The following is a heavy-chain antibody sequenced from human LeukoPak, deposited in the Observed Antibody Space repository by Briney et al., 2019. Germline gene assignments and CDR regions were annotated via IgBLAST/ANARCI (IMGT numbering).Heavy chain of an antibody. D-gene: IGHD3-22*01. Sequence: SETLSLTCSVSGYSISSGYYWGWIRQSPGKGLEWIGSLSHSGSTFYNPSLKSRVTISIDASKNQFSLKLSSVTAADTAVYYCARMYYYDSSGYYSPDAFDIWGQGTMVTVSS. J-gene: IGHJ3*02. CDR3: ARMYYYDSSGYYSPDAFDI. CDR2: LSHSGST. CDR1: GYSISSGYY. V-gene: IGHV4-38-2*02.